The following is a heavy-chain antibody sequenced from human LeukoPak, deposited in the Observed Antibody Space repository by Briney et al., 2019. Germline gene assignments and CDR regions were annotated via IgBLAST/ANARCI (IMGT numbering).Heavy chain of an antibody. J-gene: IGHJ4*02. V-gene: IGHV4-39*01. CDR3: ARQVVVVVPATVDY. CDR1: GGSISSSSYY. CDR2: IYYSGST. Sequence: PSETLSLTCTVSGGSISSSSYYWGWIRQPPGKGLQWIGTIYYSGSTYYSPSLKSRVTISVDTSKNQFSLKLSSVTAADTAVYYCARQVVVVVPATVDYWGQGTLVTVSS. D-gene: IGHD2-15*01.